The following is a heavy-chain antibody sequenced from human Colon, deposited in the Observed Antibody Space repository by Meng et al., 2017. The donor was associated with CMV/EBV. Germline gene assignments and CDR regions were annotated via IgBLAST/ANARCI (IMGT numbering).Heavy chain of an antibody. J-gene: IGHJ6*02. CDR1: GFTFSSYA. CDR3: VRYENLQHGMDV. CDR2: ISGSGGSI. Sequence: GGSLRLSCAASGFTFSSYAMHWVRQAPGKGLEWVSGISGSGGSIKYADSVKGRFTISRDNSKNTLYLQMDSLRAGDTAVYYCVRYENLQHGMDVWGHGTTVTVSS. D-gene: IGHD1-14*01. V-gene: IGHV3-23*01.